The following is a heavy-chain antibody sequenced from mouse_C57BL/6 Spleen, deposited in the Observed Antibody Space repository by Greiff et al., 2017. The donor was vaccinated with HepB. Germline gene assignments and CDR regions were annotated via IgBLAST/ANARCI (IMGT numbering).Heavy chain of an antibody. Sequence: DVKLVESGGGLVKPGGSLKLSCAASGFTFSSYTMSWVRQTPEKRLEWVATISGGGGNTYYPDSVKGRFTISRDNAKNTLYLQMSSLRSEDTALYYCARRLSLYGSSFYYYAMDYWGQGTSVTVSS. J-gene: IGHJ4*01. CDR3: ARRLSLYGSSFYYYAMDY. D-gene: IGHD1-1*01. CDR2: ISGGGGNT. CDR1: GFTFSSYT. V-gene: IGHV5-9*01.